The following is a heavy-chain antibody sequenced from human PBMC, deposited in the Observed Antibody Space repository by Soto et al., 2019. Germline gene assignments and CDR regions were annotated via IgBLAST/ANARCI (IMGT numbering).Heavy chain of an antibody. CDR3: ARDGAAGPFDY. CDR1: GGSVSSGSYY. Sequence: PSETLSLTCTVSGGSVSSGSYYWSWIRQPPGKGLEWIGYIYYSGSTNYNPSLKSRVTISVDTSKNQFSLKLSSVTAADTAVYYCARDGAAGPFDYWGQGTLVTVSS. V-gene: IGHV4-61*01. CDR2: IYYSGST. J-gene: IGHJ4*02. D-gene: IGHD6-13*01.